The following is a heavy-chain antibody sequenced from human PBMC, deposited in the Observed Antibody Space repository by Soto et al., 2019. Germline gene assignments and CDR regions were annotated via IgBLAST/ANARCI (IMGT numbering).Heavy chain of an antibody. Sequence: QVHLVQSGAEVKKPGASVKVSCKASGYTFTTYGIAWVRQAPGQGLEWMGWISAYNANTDYAQRLQGRVTITTDTSTSTAHMELRSLRSDDAAVYSCARGRCLDYWGQGTLVPVSS. CDR3: ARGRCLDY. CDR2: ISAYNANT. V-gene: IGHV1-18*01. D-gene: IGHD1-26*01. CDR1: GYTFTTYG. J-gene: IGHJ4*02.